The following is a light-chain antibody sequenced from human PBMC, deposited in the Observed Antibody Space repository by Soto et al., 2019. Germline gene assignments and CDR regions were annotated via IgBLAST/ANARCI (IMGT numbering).Light chain of an antibody. J-gene: IGKJ5*01. CDR1: ERISHS. CDR3: QLSQQRSSWPPIA. Sequence: DIVLTQSPATLSLSPGNRVTLSCRANERISHSLAWYQQRPGQAPRILIYDASFRATGIPERFSGSGFGTDFTLSISSLEPEDFAVYYCQLSQQRSSWPPIAFGQGTRLDLK. V-gene: IGKV3-11*01. CDR2: DAS.